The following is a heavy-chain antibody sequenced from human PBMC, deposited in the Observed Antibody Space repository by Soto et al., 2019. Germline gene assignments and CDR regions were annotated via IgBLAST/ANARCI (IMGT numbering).Heavy chain of an antibody. Sequence: ASVKVSCKASGYTFDDYYINWVRQAPGPVLAWMGWVNPNSGSTNYAQKFQGRVTMTRDRCIGTAYMEVSRLRSYDTDVYYCARGGFRGHWRSPSGDPFFDSWGQGTLVTVSS. J-gene: IGHJ5*01. CDR3: ARGGFRGHWRSPSGDPFFDS. V-gene: IGHV1-2*02. CDR1: GYTFDDYY. CDR2: VNPNSGST. D-gene: IGHD2-2*01.